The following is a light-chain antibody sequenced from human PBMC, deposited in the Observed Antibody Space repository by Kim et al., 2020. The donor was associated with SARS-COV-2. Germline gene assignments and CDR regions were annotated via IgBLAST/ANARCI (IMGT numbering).Light chain of an antibody. J-gene: IGLJ2*01. V-gene: IGLV3-1*01. CDR1: NLGDKY. CDR2: KDT. CDR3: QTWASSTAVV. Sequence: VSPGQTASITFSGDNLGDKYTSWYQQKPGQSPVLVMYKDTNRPSRIPERFSGSNSGNTATLTISGTQAMDEADYYCQTWASSTAVVFGGGTKLTVL.